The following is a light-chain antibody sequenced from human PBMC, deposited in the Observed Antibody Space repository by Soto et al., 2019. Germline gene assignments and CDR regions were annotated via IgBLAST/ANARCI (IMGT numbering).Light chain of an antibody. Sequence: EIVLTQSPGTLSLSPGERVTLSCRASQSVSSSYLGWFQQRPGQAPRLLIYDTSNRATGIPDRFSGSGSGTDFTLTISILEPEDFAVYYCHQYSGPPYTVGQGTKLEIK. CDR3: HQYSGPPYT. CDR2: DTS. V-gene: IGKV3-20*01. CDR1: QSVSSSY. J-gene: IGKJ2*01.